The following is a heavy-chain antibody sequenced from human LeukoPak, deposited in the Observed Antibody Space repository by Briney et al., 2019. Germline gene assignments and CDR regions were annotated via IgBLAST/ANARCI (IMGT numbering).Heavy chain of an antibody. D-gene: IGHD1-26*01. CDR1: GYTFTSYY. J-gene: IGHJ4*02. V-gene: IGHV1-46*01. CDR2: INPSGGST. CDR3: ARVGITIVGATHYFDY. Sequence: ASVKVSCKASGYTFTSYYMHWVRQAPGQGLEWMGIINPSGGSTSYAQKFQGRVTMTRDTSTSTVYMELSSLRSEDTAVYYCARVGITIVGATHYFDYWGQGTLVTVSS.